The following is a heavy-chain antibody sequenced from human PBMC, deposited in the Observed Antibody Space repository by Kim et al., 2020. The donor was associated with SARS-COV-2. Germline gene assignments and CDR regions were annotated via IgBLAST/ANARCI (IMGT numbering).Heavy chain of an antibody. CDR1: GFTFSSYS. CDR3: ARESHYGSGSYYD. V-gene: IGHV3-21*01. Sequence: GGSLRLSCAASGFTFSSYSMNWVRQAPGKGLEWVSSISSSSSYIYYADSVKGRFTISRDNAKNSLYLQMNSLRAEDTAVYYCARESHYGSGSYYDWGQGTLVTVSS. J-gene: IGHJ4*02. D-gene: IGHD3-10*01. CDR2: ISSSSSYI.